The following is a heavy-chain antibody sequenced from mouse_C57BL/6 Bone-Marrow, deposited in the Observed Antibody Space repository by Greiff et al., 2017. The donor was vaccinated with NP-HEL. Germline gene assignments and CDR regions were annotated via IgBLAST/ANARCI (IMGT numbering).Heavy chain of an antibody. J-gene: IGHJ4*01. CDR2: IWSGGST. CDR1: GFSLTSYG. D-gene: IGHD1-1*01. V-gene: IGHV2-2*01. CDR3: ARDDGSRGNWMDY. Sequence: VHLVESGPGLVQPSQSLSITCTVSGFSLTSYGVHWVRQSPGKGLEWLGVIWSGGSTDYNAAFISRLSISKDNSKSQVFFKMNSLQADDTAIYYCARDDGSRGNWMDYWGQGTSVTVSS.